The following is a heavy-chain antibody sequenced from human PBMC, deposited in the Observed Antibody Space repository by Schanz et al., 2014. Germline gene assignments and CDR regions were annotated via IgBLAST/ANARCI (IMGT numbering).Heavy chain of an antibody. Sequence: EVQLVESGGGLVQPGGSLRLSCTASGFAFSSFAMTWVRQAPGRGLEWVSYIGNGGVTIYYADSVKGRFTISRDNSKNTLYLQMNSLRAEDTAVYYCARPALWFGDNCFDPWGQGTLVTVSS. CDR1: GFAFSSFA. V-gene: IGHV3-48*01. CDR2: IGNGGVTI. J-gene: IGHJ5*02. D-gene: IGHD3-10*01. CDR3: ARPALWFGDNCFDP.